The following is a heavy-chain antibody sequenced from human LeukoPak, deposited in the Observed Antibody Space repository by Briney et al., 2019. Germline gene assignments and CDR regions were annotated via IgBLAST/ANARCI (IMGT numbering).Heavy chain of an antibody. Sequence: ASVKVSCKASGYTFTSYAMNWVRQAPGQGLEWMGWINTNTGNPTYAQGFTGRFVFSLGTSVSTAYLQISSLKAEDTAVYYCARVETIFGVVIIPPDYWGQGTLVTVSS. CDR1: GYTFTSYA. V-gene: IGHV7-4-1*02. CDR2: INTNTGNP. D-gene: IGHD3-3*01. J-gene: IGHJ4*02. CDR3: ARVETIFGVVIIPPDY.